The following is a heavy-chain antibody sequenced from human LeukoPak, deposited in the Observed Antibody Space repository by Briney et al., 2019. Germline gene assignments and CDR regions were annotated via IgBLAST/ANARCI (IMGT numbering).Heavy chain of an antibody. J-gene: IGHJ4*02. CDR1: GDSISSSNW. V-gene: IGHV4-4*02. D-gene: IGHD3-9*01. CDR3: ARDPTPYYDILTGYYTLNDY. CDR2: IYHSGST. Sequence: SETLSLTCAVSGDSISSSNWWSWVRQPPGKGLEWIGEIYHSGSTNYNPSLKSRVTISVDKSKNQFSLKLSSVTAADTAVYYCARDPTPYYDILTGYYTLNDYWGQGTLVTVSS.